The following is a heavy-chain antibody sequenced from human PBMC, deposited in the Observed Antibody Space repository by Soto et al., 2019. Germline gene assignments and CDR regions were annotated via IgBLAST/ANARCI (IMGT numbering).Heavy chain of an antibody. Sequence: GGSLRLSCAASGFTFSSYGMHWVRQAPGKGLEWVAVISYDGSNKYYADSVKGRFTISRDNSKNTLYLQMNSLRAEDTAVYYCAKGDLRTQPNYYYYGMDVWGQGTTVTVSS. V-gene: IGHV3-30*18. CDR1: GFTFSSYG. CDR3: AKGDLRTQPNYYYYGMDV. J-gene: IGHJ6*02. D-gene: IGHD4-17*01. CDR2: ISYDGSNK.